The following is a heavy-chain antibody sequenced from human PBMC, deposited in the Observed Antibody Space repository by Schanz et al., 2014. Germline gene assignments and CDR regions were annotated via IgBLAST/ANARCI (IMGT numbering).Heavy chain of an antibody. CDR1: GFPFGTRT. V-gene: IGHV3-23*01. CDR2: ISASGDST. D-gene: IGHD1-1*01. CDR3: ARRVPYSFGLDV. Sequence: EVQVLESGGGLVQPGGSLRLSCVGSGFPFGTRTMGWVRQAPGRGLEWVSFISASGDSTSYADSVKGRFTISRDNSKNTLYLQMNSLRDEDTAMYYCARRVPYSFGLDVWGQGATVTVSS. J-gene: IGHJ6*02.